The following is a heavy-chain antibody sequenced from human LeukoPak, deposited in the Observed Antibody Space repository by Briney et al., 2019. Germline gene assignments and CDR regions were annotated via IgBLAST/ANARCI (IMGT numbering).Heavy chain of an antibody. V-gene: IGHV1-8*01. D-gene: IGHD6-19*01. J-gene: IGHJ3*02. CDR2: MNPNSGNT. CDR3: ARGVQWLVPLSI. Sequence: ASVKVSCKASGYTFTSYDINWVRQATGQGLEWMGWMNPNSGNTGYAQKFQGRVTMTRNTSISTAYMELSSLRSEDTAVYYCARGVQWLVPLSIWGQGTMVTVSS. CDR1: GYTFTSYD.